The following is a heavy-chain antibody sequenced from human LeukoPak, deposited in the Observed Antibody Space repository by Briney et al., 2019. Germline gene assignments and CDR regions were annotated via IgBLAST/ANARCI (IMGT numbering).Heavy chain of an antibody. D-gene: IGHD1-26*01. Sequence: ASVKVSCKASGYTFTSYDINWVRQATGQGLEWMGWISAYNGNTNYAQKLQGRVTMTTDTSTSTAYMELRSLRSDDTAVYYCARKYSGSYHTLNYYYMDVWGKGTTVTVSS. J-gene: IGHJ6*03. V-gene: IGHV1-18*01. CDR1: GYTFTSYD. CDR2: ISAYNGNT. CDR3: ARKYSGSYHTLNYYYMDV.